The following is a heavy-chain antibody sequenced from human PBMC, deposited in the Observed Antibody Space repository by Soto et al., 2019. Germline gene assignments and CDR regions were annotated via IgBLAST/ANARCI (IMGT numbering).Heavy chain of an antibody. CDR2: IWYDGSNK. Sequence: PGGSLRLSCAASGFTFSSYGMHWVRQAPGKGLEWVAVIWYDGSNKYYADSVKGRFTISRDNSKNTLYLQMNSLRAEDTAVYYCARDGSRRGSSGYPIWGQGTLVTVSS. CDR1: GFTFSSYG. J-gene: IGHJ4*02. CDR3: ARDGSRRGSSGYPI. D-gene: IGHD3-22*01. V-gene: IGHV3-33*01.